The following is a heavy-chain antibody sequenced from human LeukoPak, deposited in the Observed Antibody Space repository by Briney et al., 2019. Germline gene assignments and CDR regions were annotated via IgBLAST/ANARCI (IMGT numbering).Heavy chain of an antibody. CDR3: AKDRRGGSYYAATLDI. CDR1: GFTFSSYG. D-gene: IGHD1-26*01. CDR2: IRYDGSNK. Sequence: GGSLRLSCAASGFTFSSYGMHWVRQAPGKGLEWVAFIRYDGSNKYYADSVKGRFTISRDNSKNTLYLQMNSLRVEDTAVYFCAKDRRGGSYYAATLDIWGPGTMVTVSS. V-gene: IGHV3-30*02. J-gene: IGHJ3*02.